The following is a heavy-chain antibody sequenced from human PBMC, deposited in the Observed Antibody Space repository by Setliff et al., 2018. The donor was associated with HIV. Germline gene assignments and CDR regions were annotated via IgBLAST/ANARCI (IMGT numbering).Heavy chain of an antibody. CDR1: GGSISSQY. Sequence: PSETLSLTCTVSGGSISSQYWSWIRQTPGKGLESIGYVYNSGGTNYNPSLKSRVTISVDTSKNQFSLRLSSVTAADTAVYYCARDHKYYYDSSGLDYWGQGTLVTVSS. CDR2: VYNSGGT. V-gene: IGHV4-59*11. J-gene: IGHJ4*02. D-gene: IGHD3-22*01. CDR3: ARDHKYYYDSSGLDY.